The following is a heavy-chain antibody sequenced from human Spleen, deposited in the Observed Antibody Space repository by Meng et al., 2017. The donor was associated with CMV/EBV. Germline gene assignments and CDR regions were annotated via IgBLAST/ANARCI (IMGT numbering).Heavy chain of an antibody. J-gene: IGHJ5*02. CDR3: ARDPRYCSSTSCHLGGNWFDP. CDR2: ISSSSSYI. D-gene: IGHD2-2*01. CDR1: YS. V-gene: IGHV3-21*01. Sequence: YSLNWVRPAPGKGLEWVSSISSSSSYIYYADSVKGRFTISRDNAKNSLYLQMNSLRAEDTAVYYCARDPRYCSSTSCHLGGNWFDPWGQGTLVTVSS.